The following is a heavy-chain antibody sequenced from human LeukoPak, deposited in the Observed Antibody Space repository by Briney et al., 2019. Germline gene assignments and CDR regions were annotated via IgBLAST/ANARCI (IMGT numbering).Heavy chain of an antibody. D-gene: IGHD2-15*01. V-gene: IGHV3-74*01. CDR1: GFTFSSYW. CDR3: ARGQRFCSGGTCNSDGFDV. CDR2: IDTDGSNT. J-gene: IGHJ3*01. Sequence: PGGSLRLSCAASGFTFSSYWIHWVRQAPGKGLVWFSRIDTDGSNTNYADSVKGRFTISRDNAKNILYLQMNSLRVEDTATYFCARGQRFCSGGTCNSDGFDVWGQGTMVTVSP.